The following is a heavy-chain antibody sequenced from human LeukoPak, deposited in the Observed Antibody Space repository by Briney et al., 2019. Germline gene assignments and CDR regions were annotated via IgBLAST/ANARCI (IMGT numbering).Heavy chain of an antibody. CDR1: GGSISSSSYY. V-gene: IGHV4-39*01. CDR2: IYYSGGT. J-gene: IGHJ4*02. CDR3: ARGQASLRYFDWSRYYDY. Sequence: PSETLSLTCTVSGGSISSSSYYWGWIRQPPGKGLEWIGSIYYSGGTYYNPSLKSRVTISVDTSKNQFSLKLSPVTAADTAVYYCARGQASLRYFDWSRYYDYWGQGTLVTVSS. D-gene: IGHD3-9*01.